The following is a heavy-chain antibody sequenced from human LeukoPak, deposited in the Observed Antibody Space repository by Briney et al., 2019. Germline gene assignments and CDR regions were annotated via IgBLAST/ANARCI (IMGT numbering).Heavy chain of an antibody. J-gene: IGHJ4*02. D-gene: IGHD2-15*01. CDR1: GYTFTDYY. V-gene: IGHV1-69-2*01. CDR2: VDPEDGET. CDR3: ATQRIFDTSRKGPFDY. Sequence: AASVKVSCKASGYTFTDYYMHWVQQAPGKGLEWMGRVDPEDGETIYAEKFQGRVTITADTSTDTAYMELSSLRSEDTAVYYCATQRIFDTSRKGPFDYWGQGTLVTVSS.